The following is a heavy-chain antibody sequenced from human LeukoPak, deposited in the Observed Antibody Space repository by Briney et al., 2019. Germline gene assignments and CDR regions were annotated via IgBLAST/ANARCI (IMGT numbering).Heavy chain of an antibody. Sequence: GGSLRLSCAASGFTFMAYWMSWVRQDPRKGLEWVASINQGGSETYYVESVKGRFTISRDNAMNSFFLQMNSLRAEDTAVYYCARLIGDRTIYDYWGQGTLVTVSS. V-gene: IGHV3-7*01. CDR2: INQGGSET. CDR1: GFTFMAYW. CDR3: ARLIGDRTIYDY. D-gene: IGHD6-6*01. J-gene: IGHJ4*02.